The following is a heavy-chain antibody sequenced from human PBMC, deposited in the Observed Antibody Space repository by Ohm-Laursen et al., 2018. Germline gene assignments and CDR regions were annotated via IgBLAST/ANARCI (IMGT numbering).Heavy chain of an antibody. J-gene: IGHJ6*02. CDR3: ARDDHSNYVIVGYYYGMDV. V-gene: IGHV4-34*01. D-gene: IGHD4-11*01. CDR2: INHSGST. CDR1: GGSISDYY. Sequence: TLSLTCAVSGGSISDYYWSWIRQTAGKGLEWIGEINHSGSTNYNPSLKSRVTISVDTSKNQFSLKLSSVTAADTAVYYCARDDHSNYVIVGYYYGMDVWGQGTTVTVSS.